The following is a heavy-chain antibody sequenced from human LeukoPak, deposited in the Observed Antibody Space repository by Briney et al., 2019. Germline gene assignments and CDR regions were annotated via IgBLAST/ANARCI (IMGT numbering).Heavy chain of an antibody. Sequence: GGSLRLSCAASGFTFSSYAIHWVRQAPAKGLEWVAVISYDGSNKYYADSVKGRFTISRDNSKNTLYLQMNSLRAEDTAVYYCARVMWELRIYYYYGMDVWGQGTTVTVSS. CDR2: ISYDGSNK. D-gene: IGHD1-26*01. CDR1: GFTFSSYA. V-gene: IGHV3-30-3*01. J-gene: IGHJ6*02. CDR3: ARVMWELRIYYYYGMDV.